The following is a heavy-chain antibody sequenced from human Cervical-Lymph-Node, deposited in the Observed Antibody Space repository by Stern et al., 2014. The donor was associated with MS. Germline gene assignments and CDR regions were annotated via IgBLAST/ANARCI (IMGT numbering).Heavy chain of an antibody. CDR1: GYTFTTYD. J-gene: IGHJ5*02. Sequence: QVQLVQSGAEVKKPGASVKVPCKASGYTFTTYDINWVRQATGQGLEWMGWMKPNSGNTGYAQQFQGRVTMTRNTSINTAYMELSSLRSEDTAMYYCVRRVGAYYYETSGYSRWFDPWGQGTLVNVSS. CDR3: VRRVGAYYYETSGYSRWFDP. CDR2: MKPNSGNT. D-gene: IGHD3-22*01. V-gene: IGHV1-8*01.